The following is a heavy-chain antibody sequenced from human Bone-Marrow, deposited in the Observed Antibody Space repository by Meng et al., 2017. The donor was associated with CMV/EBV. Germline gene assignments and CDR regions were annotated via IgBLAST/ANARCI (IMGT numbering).Heavy chain of an antibody. J-gene: IGHJ4*02. CDR3: ARDMQAAAYY. CDR2: ISYDGSNK. D-gene: IGHD6-13*01. V-gene: IGHV3-30*04. CDR1: GFTFSSYA. Sequence: GESLKISCAASGFTFSSYAMHWVRQAPGKGLEWVAVISYDGSNKYYADSVKGRFTISRDNSKNTLYLQMNSLRAEDTAVYYCARDMQAAAYYWGQGPLVTVYS.